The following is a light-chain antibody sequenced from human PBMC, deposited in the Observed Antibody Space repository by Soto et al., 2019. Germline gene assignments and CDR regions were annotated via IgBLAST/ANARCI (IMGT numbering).Light chain of an antibody. J-gene: IGLJ1*01. Sequence: QSALTQPPSASGTPGQRITISCSGSSSNIGSNTVNWYQQLPGTAPKLLIYSNNQRPSGVPDRFSGSKSGTSASLAISGLQSEDGADYYCAAWDDSLNGLVFGTGTKVTVL. CDR2: SNN. CDR3: AAWDDSLNGLV. CDR1: SSNIGSNT. V-gene: IGLV1-44*01.